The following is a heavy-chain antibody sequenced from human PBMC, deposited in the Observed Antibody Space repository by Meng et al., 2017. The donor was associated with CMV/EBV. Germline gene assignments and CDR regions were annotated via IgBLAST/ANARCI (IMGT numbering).Heavy chain of an antibody. CDR1: GFTFSSYE. J-gene: IGHJ6*02. CDR3: ARLRGGKAAAGNWDYYYYYGMDV. CDR2: ISSSGSTI. V-gene: IGHV3-48*03. Sequence: GGSLRLSCAASGFTFSSYEMNWVRQAPGKGLEWVSYISSSGSTIYYADSVKGRFTISRDNAKNSLYLQMNSLRSEDTAVYYCARLRGGKAAAGNWDYYYYYGMDVWGQGTTVTISS. D-gene: IGHD6-13*01.